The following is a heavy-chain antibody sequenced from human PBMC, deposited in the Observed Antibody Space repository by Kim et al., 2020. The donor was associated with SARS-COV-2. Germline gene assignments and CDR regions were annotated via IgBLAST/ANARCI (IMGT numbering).Heavy chain of an antibody. CDR1: GYTFTNYF. Sequence: ASVKVSCKASGYTFTNYFIHWVRQAPGQGLQWMGIINTSGGDTTYAQKFQGRVTMPRDTSTSPVYMELSSLRSEDTAVYYCARAPPYDSSGYYLKYNYYYGMDVWGQGTTVTVSS. CDR2: INTSGGDT. V-gene: IGHV1-46*01. CDR3: ARAPPYDSSGYYLKYNYYYGMDV. D-gene: IGHD3-22*01. J-gene: IGHJ6*02.